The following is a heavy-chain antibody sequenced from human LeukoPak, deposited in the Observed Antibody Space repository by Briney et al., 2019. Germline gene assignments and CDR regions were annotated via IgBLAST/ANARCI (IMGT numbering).Heavy chain of an antibody. Sequence: GGSLRLSGAASGFTCSDSWMSWVRQAPGKGLEWVANMNQDGSAKGYVDSVKGRFTISRDNARNPLYLQMSSLRPEDTAVYYCATYTHWVAGDVWGQGTTVTASS. CDR3: ATYTHWVAGDV. CDR2: MNQDGSAK. D-gene: IGHD3-16*01. V-gene: IGHV3-7*01. CDR1: GFTCSDSW. J-gene: IGHJ6*02.